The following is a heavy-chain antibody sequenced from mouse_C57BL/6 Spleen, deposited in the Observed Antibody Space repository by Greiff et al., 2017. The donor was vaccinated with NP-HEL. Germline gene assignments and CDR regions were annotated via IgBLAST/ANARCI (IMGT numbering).Heavy chain of an antibody. CDR1: GFTFSSYT. J-gene: IGHJ2*01. D-gene: IGHD1-1*01. CDR3: ARQEGYYYYGSSYPYYFDY. CDR2: ISGGGGNT. V-gene: IGHV5-9*01. Sequence: EVKLVESGGGLVKPGGSLKLSCAASGFTFSSYTMSWVRQTPEKRLEWVATISGGGGNTYYPDSVKGRFTISRDNAKNTLYLQMSSLRSEDTALYYCARQEGYYYYGSSYPYYFDYWGQGTTLTVSS.